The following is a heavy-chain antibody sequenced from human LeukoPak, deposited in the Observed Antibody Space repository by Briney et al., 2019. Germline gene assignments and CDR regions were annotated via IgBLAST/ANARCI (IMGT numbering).Heavy chain of an antibody. Sequence: PGRSLRLSCAASGFTFSHYAMHWARQAPGKGLEWVAVISYGGSTKYHADSVKGRFTISRDNSKNTLYLQMSSLRPEDTAVYYCARTPGDSSSWYSDSWGHGTLVTVSS. CDR2: ISYGGSTK. CDR1: GFTFSHYA. J-gene: IGHJ4*01. CDR3: ARTPGDSSSWYSDS. D-gene: IGHD6-13*01. V-gene: IGHV3-30-3*01.